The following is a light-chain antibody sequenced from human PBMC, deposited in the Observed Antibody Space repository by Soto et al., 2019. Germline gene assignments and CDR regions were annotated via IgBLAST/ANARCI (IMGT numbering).Light chain of an antibody. J-gene: IGLJ3*02. V-gene: IGLV2-14*01. CDR1: GNVGSFKY. CDR3: SSYSSTRV. CDR2: EVT. Sequence: QSVLTQPASVSGSPGQSITMSCTGIGNVGSFKYVSWYQHHPGKAPKLLIYEVTNRPSGVSNRFSGSKSANTASLTISGLQAEDEAHYYCSSYSSTRVFGGGTQLTVL.